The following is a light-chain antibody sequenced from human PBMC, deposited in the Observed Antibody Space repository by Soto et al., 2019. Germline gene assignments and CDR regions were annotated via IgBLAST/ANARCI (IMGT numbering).Light chain of an antibody. J-gene: IGLJ2*01. Sequence: QSALTQPASVSGSPGQSITISCTGTSSDVGSYNFVSWFQQHPGKVPKLTIYEGTERPSGVSNRFSASKSGNTASLTISGLQPEDEADYYCCSYAGPSTIFGGGTQLTVL. CDR2: EGT. V-gene: IGLV2-23*01. CDR1: SSDVGSYNF. CDR3: CSYAGPSTI.